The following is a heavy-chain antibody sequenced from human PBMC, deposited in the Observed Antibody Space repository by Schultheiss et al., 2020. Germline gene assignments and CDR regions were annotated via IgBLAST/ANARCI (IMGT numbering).Heavy chain of an antibody. CDR3: ARGEIYCSGGSCYVAYYYYGMDV. J-gene: IGHJ6*02. Sequence: WGSLRLSCAASGFTFSSYEMNWVRQAPGKGLEWVSYISSSGSTIYYADSVKGRFTISRDNAKNSLYLQMNSLRAEDTAVYYCARGEIYCSGGSCYVAYYYYGMDVWGQGTTVTVSS. V-gene: IGHV3-48*03. D-gene: IGHD2-15*01. CDR2: ISSSGSTI. CDR1: GFTFSSYE.